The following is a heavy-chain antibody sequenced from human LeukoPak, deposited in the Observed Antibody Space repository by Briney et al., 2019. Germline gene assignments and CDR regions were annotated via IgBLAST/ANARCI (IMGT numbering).Heavy chain of an antibody. J-gene: IGHJ4*02. D-gene: IGHD2-2*03. V-gene: IGHV3-21*01. CDR3: ARDGYCSSTSYWDY. CDR1: GFTFDDYG. Sequence: GGSLRLSCAASGFTFDDYGMSWVRQAPGKGLEWVSSISSSSSYIYYADSVKGRFTISRDNAKNSLYLQMNSLRAEDTAVYYCARDGYCSSTSYWDYWGQGTLVTVSS. CDR2: ISSSSSYI.